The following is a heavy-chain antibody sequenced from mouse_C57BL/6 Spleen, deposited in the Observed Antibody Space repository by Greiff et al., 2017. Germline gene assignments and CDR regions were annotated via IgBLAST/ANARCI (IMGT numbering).Heavy chain of an antibody. Sequence: QVQLKESGPELVQPGASVKLSCKASGYTFTSYDINWVKQRPGQGLEWIGWIYPRDGSTKYNEKFKGKATLTVDTSSSTAYMELHSLTSEDSAVYCCARGTGSFAYWGQGTLVTVSA. CDR2: IYPRDGST. CDR1: GYTFTSYD. J-gene: IGHJ3*01. V-gene: IGHV1-85*01. D-gene: IGHD4-1*01. CDR3: ARGTGSFAY.